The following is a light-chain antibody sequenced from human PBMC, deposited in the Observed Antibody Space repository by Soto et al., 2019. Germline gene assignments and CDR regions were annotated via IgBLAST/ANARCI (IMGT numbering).Light chain of an antibody. CDR2: EVT. Sequence: QSALTQPASVSGPPGQSITISCTRTSSDVGGYNFVSWYQQHPGKAPKLMIYEVTNRPSGVSDRFSGSKSGNTASLTISGLQAEDEADYYCSSYTSNRGVFGTGTKLTVL. CDR3: SSYTSNRGV. V-gene: IGLV2-14*01. CDR1: SSDVGGYNF. J-gene: IGLJ1*01.